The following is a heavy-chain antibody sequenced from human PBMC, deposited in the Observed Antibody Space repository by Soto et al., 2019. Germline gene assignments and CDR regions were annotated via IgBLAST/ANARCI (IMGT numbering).Heavy chain of an antibody. V-gene: IGHV3-23*01. CDR1: GFIFSSYA. J-gene: IGHJ4*02. Sequence: GGSLRLSCAASGFIFSSYAMNWVRQAPGKGLEWVAGISGSGVNTYYADSVRGRFTISRDNSKNTLYLQMNSLRDEDTAVYYCAKARSGNYQYYIDYWGQGTLVTVSS. CDR2: ISGSGVNT. CDR3: AKARSGNYQYYIDY. D-gene: IGHD3-22*01.